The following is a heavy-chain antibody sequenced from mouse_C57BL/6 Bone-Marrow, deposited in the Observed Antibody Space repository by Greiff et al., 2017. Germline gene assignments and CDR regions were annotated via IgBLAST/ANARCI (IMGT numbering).Heavy chain of an antibody. CDR2: IYPRSGNT. D-gene: IGHD2-4*01. CDR3: ARFRLRVAY. J-gene: IGHJ3*01. Sequence: VHLVESGAELARPGASVKLSCKASGYTFTSYGISWVKQRTGQGLEWIGVIYPRSGNTYYNEKFKGKATLTADKSSSTAYMELRSLASEDSAVYFCARFRLRVAYWGQGTLVTVSA. CDR1: GYTFTSYG. V-gene: IGHV1-81*01.